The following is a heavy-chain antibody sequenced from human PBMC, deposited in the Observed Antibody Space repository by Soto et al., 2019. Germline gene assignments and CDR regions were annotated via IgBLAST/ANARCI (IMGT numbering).Heavy chain of an antibody. J-gene: IGHJ6*04. CDR1: GFTFSSYS. CDR2: ISSSSSYI. CDR3: ARDVYCSGGSCYSSDYYYYGMDV. Sequence: EVQLVESGGGLVKPGGSLRLSCAASGFTFSSYSMNWVRQAPGKGLEWVSSISSSSSYIYYADSVKGRFTISRDNAKNSLYLQMNRLRAEDTAVYYCARDVYCSGGSCYSSDYYYYGMDVWGKGTTVTVSS. V-gene: IGHV3-21*01. D-gene: IGHD2-15*01.